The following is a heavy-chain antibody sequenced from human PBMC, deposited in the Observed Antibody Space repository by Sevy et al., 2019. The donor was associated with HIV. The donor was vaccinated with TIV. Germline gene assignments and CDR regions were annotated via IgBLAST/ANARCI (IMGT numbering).Heavy chain of an antibody. CDR3: ARREDNWFDP. Sequence: SETLSLTCTVSNGSISDYYWSWIRQPPGKGLEWIGYIYYTGSTNYNPSLKSRVTISIDTSTSQFSLKLSSVTAADTAVYFCARREDNWFDPWGQGTLVTVSS. J-gene: IGHJ5*02. CDR1: NGSISDYY. D-gene: IGHD1-26*01. CDR2: IYYTGST. V-gene: IGHV4-59*01.